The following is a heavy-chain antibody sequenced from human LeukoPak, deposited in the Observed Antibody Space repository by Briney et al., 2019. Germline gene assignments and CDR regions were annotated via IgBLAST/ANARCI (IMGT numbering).Heavy chain of an antibody. CDR2: IYPGDSET. Sequence: GESLKISCTGSGYSFTNHWIAWVRQMPGKGLEWMGNIYPGDSETTYSPSFQGQVTISADKSITTTYLQWSSPKASDTAMYYCARGRGYCSSGSCYDFDYWGQGTLVAVSS. D-gene: IGHD2-2*01. CDR1: GYSFTNHW. V-gene: IGHV5-51*01. J-gene: IGHJ4*02. CDR3: ARGRGYCSSGSCYDFDY.